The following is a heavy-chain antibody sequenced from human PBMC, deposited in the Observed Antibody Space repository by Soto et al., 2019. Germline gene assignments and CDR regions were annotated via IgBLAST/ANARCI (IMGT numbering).Heavy chain of an antibody. D-gene: IGHD2-2*01. CDR3: ARDGYQLQDYDYYYGMDV. V-gene: IGHV1-18*01. CDR1: GYTFTSYG. Sequence: QVQLVQSGAEVKKPGASVKVSCKASGYTFTSYGISWVRQAPGQGLEWMGWISAYNGNTNYAQKLQGRVTMTTDTSTSTAYMEMRSMRSDDTAVYYCARDGYQLQDYDYYYGMDVWGQGTTVTVSS. CDR2: ISAYNGNT. J-gene: IGHJ6*02.